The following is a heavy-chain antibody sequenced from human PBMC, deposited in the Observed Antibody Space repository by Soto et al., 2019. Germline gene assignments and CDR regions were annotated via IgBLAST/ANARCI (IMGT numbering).Heavy chain of an antibody. D-gene: IGHD2-21*02. CDR1: GYTFTGYY. V-gene: IGHV1-2*04. J-gene: IGHJ4*02. CDR2: INPNSGGT. Sequence: ASVKVSCKASGYTFTGYYMHWVRQAPGQGLEWMGWINPNSGGTNYAQKFQGWVTMTRDTSISTAYKELSRLRSDDTAVYYCAREGAADCGGDCYSDYWGQGTLVTVSS. CDR3: AREGAADCGGDCYSDY.